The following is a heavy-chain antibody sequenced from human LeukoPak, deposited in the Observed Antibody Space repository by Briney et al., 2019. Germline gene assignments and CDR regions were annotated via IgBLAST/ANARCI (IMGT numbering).Heavy chain of an antibody. D-gene: IGHD1-26*01. Sequence: SETLSLTCSVSGYSISSGYYWGWIRQPPGKGLEWIGSIYHSGSTYYNPSLKSRVTISVDTSKNQFSLKLSSVPAADTAVYYCARQTRGSYSQFDYWGQGTLVTVSS. CDR3: ARQTRGSYSQFDY. CDR2: IYHSGST. CDR1: GYSISSGYY. J-gene: IGHJ4*02. V-gene: IGHV4-38-2*01.